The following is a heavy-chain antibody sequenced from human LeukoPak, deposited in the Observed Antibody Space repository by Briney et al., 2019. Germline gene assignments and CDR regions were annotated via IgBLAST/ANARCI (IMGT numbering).Heavy chain of an antibody. Sequence: SETLSLTCNVSGYSIISAYYWGWIRQPPGKGLEWIGSIYHSGSTYYNPSLRSRVTISVDTSKNQFSLKLSSVTAADTAVYYCARQWLARLHYWGQGTLVTVSS. CDR2: IYHSGST. D-gene: IGHD6-19*01. CDR1: GYSIISAYY. CDR3: ARQWLARLHY. V-gene: IGHV4-38-2*02. J-gene: IGHJ4*02.